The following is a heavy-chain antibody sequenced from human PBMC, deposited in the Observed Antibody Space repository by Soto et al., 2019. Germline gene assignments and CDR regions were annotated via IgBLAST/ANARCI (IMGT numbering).Heavy chain of an antibody. V-gene: IGHV1-2*04. CDR1: GYTFTGYY. CDR2: INPNSGGT. J-gene: IGHJ6*02. D-gene: IGHD3-16*01. CDR3: ARDRLGAGHTYYYYGMDV. Sequence: ASVKVSCKASGYTFTGYYMHWVRQAPGQGLEWMGWINPNSGGTNYAQKFQGWVTMTRDTSISTAYMELSRLRSDDTAVYYCARDRLGAGHTYYYYGMDVWGQGTTVTVSS.